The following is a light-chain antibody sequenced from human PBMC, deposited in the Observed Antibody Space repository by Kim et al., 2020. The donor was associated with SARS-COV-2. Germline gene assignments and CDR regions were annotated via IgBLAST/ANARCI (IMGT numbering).Light chain of an antibody. Sequence: GDRVTITCRASQDIRNDLGWYQQNPGRAAKRLIYGASSLQSGVPSRFSGSGSGTEFSLTISSLQHEDVATYFCLQHNTYPITFGQGTRLEIK. V-gene: IGKV1-17*01. J-gene: IGKJ5*01. CDR3: LQHNTYPIT. CDR2: GAS. CDR1: QDIRND.